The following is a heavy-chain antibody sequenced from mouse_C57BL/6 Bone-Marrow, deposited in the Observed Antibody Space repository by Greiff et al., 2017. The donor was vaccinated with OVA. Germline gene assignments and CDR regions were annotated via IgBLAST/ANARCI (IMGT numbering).Heavy chain of an antibody. D-gene: IGHD3-3*01. Sequence: EVKLVESEGGLVQPGSSMKLSCTASGFTFSDYYMAWVRQVPEKGLEWVANINYDGSSTYYLDSLKSRFIISRDNAKNILYLQMSSLKAEDTATYYSARGGWDWYFDVWGTGTTVTVSS. V-gene: IGHV5-16*01. J-gene: IGHJ1*03. CDR2: INYDGSST. CDR1: GFTFSDYY. CDR3: ARGGWDWYFDV.